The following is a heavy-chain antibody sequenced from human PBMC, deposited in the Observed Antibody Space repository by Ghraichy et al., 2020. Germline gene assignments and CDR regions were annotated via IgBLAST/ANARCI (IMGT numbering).Heavy chain of an antibody. CDR1: GITVYNNF. Sequence: LSLTCAVSGITVYNNFMSWVRQAPGKGLEWVSLIYSGGTTDYADSVRGRFTISRDKSSNTLFLQMKSLRSEDTAIYYCARDPGKGFAWGQGTLVTVSS. CDR2: IYSGGTT. CDR3: ARDPGKGFA. V-gene: IGHV3-66*01. J-gene: IGHJ4*02. D-gene: IGHD3-10*01.